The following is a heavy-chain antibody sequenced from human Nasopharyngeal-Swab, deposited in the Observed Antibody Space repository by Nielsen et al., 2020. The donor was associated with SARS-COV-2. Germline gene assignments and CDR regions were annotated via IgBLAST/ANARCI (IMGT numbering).Heavy chain of an antibody. V-gene: IGHV3-30*02. J-gene: IGHJ6*03. CDR3: AKSATPIPSQYDYMDV. Sequence: GESLKISCAASGFTFSSYGMHWVRQAPGKGLEWVAFIRYDGSNKYYADSVKGRFTISRDNSKNTLYLQMNSLRAEDTAVYYCAKSATPIPSQYDYMDVWGKGTTVTVSS. CDR2: IRYDGSNK. D-gene: IGHD5-24*01. CDR1: GFTFSSYG.